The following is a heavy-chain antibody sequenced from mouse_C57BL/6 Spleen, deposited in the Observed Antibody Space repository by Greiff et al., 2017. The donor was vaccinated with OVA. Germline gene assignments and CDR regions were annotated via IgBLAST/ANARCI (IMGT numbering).Heavy chain of an antibody. CDR3: AREGGDGYYSYYAMDY. D-gene: IGHD2-3*01. Sequence: EVQRVESGGDLVKPGGSLKLSCAASGFTFSSYGMSWVRQTPDKRLEWVATISSGGSYTYYPDSVKGRFTISRDNAKNTLYLQVSSLKSEDTAMYYCAREGGDGYYSYYAMDYWGQGTSVTVSS. J-gene: IGHJ4*01. CDR1: GFTFSSYG. CDR2: ISSGGSYT. V-gene: IGHV5-6*01.